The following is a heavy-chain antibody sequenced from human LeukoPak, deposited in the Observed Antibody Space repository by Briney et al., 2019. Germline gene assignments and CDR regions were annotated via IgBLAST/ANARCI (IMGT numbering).Heavy chain of an antibody. V-gene: IGHV3-7*01. J-gene: IGHJ4*02. D-gene: IGHD5-24*01. CDR1: GVIFSSYW. Sequence: PGGSLRLSCAASGVIFSSYWMIWVRKAPGKGLEWVASIKQDGSEKKYVDSVKGRFTISRDNAKNSLYLQMNSLRAEDTAVYYCRTRDGYNFEYWGQGTLVTVSS. CDR2: IKQDGSEK. CDR3: RTRDGYNFEY.